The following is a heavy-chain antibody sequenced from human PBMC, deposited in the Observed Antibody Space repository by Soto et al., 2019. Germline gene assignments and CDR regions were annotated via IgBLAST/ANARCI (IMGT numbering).Heavy chain of an antibody. CDR1: GGTFSSYA. D-gene: IGHD6-6*01. J-gene: IGHJ3*02. Sequence: ASVKVSCKASGGTFSSYAISWVRQAPGQGLEWMGGIIPIFGTANYAQKFQGRVTITADESTSTAYMELSSLRSEDTAVYYCASPGGSQYSSSNAFDIWGQGTMVTVSS. CDR3: ASPGGSQYSSSNAFDI. V-gene: IGHV1-69*13. CDR2: IIPIFGTA.